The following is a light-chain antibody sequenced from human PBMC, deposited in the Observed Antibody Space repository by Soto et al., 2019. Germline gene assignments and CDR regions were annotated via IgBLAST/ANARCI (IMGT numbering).Light chain of an antibody. V-gene: IGKV4-1*01. CDR3: QQYNSYSWT. CDR2: RAS. J-gene: IGKJ1*01. Sequence: DIVMSQSPDSLAASLGERATINCKSSQNVLYDSNNKNYLAWYQQKPGKAPQLLIYRASSLESGVPSWFSGSGSGTGFTLTISSLQPDDFATYYCQQYNSYSWTFGQGTKV. CDR1: QNVLYDSNNKNY.